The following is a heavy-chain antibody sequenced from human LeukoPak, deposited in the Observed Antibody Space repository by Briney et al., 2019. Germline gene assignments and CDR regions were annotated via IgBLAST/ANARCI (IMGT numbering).Heavy chain of an antibody. V-gene: IGHV3-30-3*01. J-gene: IGHJ6*02. CDR1: GFTFSSYA. CDR3: ARGIWSTVTQDYYYGMDV. Sequence: PGRSLRLSCAASGFTFSSYAMHWVRQAPGKGLEWVAVISYDGSNKYYADSVKGRFTISRDNSKNTLYLQMNGLRAEDTAVYYCARGIWSTVTQDYYYGMDVWGQGTTVTVSS. CDR2: ISYDGSNK. D-gene: IGHD4-17*01.